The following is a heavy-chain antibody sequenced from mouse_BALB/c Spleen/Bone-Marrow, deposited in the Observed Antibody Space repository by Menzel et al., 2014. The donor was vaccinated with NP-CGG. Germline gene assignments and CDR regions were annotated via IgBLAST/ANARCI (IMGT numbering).Heavy chain of an antibody. Sequence: EVKLVESGGGLVKPGGSLKLSCAASGFTFSSYTMSWVRQTPEKRLEWVATISSGGSYTYYPDSVKGRFTISRDNAKNTLYLQMSSLKSEDTAKYYCTSMITRGYYFDYWGQGTTLTVSS. CDR2: ISSGGSYT. V-gene: IGHV5-6-4*01. CDR1: GFTFSSYT. D-gene: IGHD2-4*01. CDR3: TSMITRGYYFDY. J-gene: IGHJ2*01.